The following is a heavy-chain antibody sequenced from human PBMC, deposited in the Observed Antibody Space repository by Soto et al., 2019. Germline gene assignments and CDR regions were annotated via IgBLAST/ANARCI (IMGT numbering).Heavy chain of an antibody. D-gene: IGHD3-22*01. CDR3: VGGYPWVGFDY. J-gene: IGHJ4*02. Sequence: QRVWRRGSGCRCADFGIGRVRQMPGKGLEWMGIIYPGDSDTRYSPSFQGQVTISADKSIGTAYLQWSSLKASDTAVYICVGGYPWVGFDYWGQGTLVTVSS. V-gene: IGHV5-51*01. CDR1: GCRCADFG. CDR2: IYPGDSDT.